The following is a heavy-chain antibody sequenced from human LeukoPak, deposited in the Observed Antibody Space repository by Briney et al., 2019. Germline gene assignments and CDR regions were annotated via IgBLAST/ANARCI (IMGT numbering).Heavy chain of an antibody. V-gene: IGHV1-69*05. CDR1: GGTFSSYA. D-gene: IGHD3-10*02. J-gene: IGHJ3*02. CDR2: IIPIFGTA. Sequence: SVKVSCKASGGTFSSYAISWVRQAPGQGLEWMGGIIPIFGTANYAQKFQGRVTITTDESTSTAYMELSSLRSEDTAVYYCATTGRVLLCRGWCAFDIWGQGTMVTVSS. CDR3: ATTGRVLLCRGWCAFDI.